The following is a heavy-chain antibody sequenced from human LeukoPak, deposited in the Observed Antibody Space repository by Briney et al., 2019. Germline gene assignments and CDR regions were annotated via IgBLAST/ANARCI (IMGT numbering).Heavy chain of an antibody. CDR3: ARGGGATDY. CDR2: IKHDGTEK. CDR1: GFTFSRFW. Sequence: GGSLRLSCAASGFTFSRFWMSWVRQALGKGLEWVANIKHDGTEKYYVDSVKGRFTISRDNAKNSLYLQMNSLSAEDTAVYYCARGGGATDYWGQGTLVTVSS. D-gene: IGHD1-26*01. J-gene: IGHJ4*02. V-gene: IGHV3-7*04.